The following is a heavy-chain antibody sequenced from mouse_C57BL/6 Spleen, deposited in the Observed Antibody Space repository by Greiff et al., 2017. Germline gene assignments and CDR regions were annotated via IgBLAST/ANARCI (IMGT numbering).Heavy chain of an antibody. Sequence: QVHVKQPGAELVRPGSSVKLSCKASGYTFTSYWMDWVKQRPGQGLEWIGNIYPSDSETHYNQKFKDKATLTVDKSSSTAYMQLSSLTSEDSAVYYCASGLDGYYFAYWGQGTLVTVSA. J-gene: IGHJ3*01. CDR1: GYTFTSYW. CDR2: IYPSDSET. CDR3: ASGLDGYYFAY. D-gene: IGHD2-3*01. V-gene: IGHV1-61*01.